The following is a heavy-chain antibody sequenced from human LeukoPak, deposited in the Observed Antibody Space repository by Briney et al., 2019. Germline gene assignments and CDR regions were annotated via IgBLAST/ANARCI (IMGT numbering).Heavy chain of an antibody. CDR1: RYTLTCYN. CDR2: MNPNSGNT. V-gene: IGHV1-8*01. Sequence: AAVKDSSKPSRYTLTCYNTNWVPQTPRQGGEGMGYMNPNSGNTGYAQKFQGRVNMTRKTSISTAYMALSSLRSEDTAVYYCARGAPLESLGDVFDIWGQGTMVTVSS. CDR3: ARGAPLESLGDVFDI. J-gene: IGHJ3*02. D-gene: IGHD3-16*01.